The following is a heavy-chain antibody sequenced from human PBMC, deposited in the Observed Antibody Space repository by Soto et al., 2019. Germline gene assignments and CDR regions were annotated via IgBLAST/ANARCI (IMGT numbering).Heavy chain of an antibody. CDR1: GFTFSSYA. CDR2: ISYDGSNK. D-gene: IGHD2-15*01. Sequence: GGSLRLSCAASGFTFSSYAMHWVRQAPGKGLEWVAVISYDGSNKYYADSVKGRFTISRDNSKNTLYLQMNSLRAEDTAVYYCAREGRCSGGSCSYYYYGMDVWGQGTTVTVSS. J-gene: IGHJ6*02. V-gene: IGHV3-30-3*01. CDR3: AREGRCSGGSCSYYYYGMDV.